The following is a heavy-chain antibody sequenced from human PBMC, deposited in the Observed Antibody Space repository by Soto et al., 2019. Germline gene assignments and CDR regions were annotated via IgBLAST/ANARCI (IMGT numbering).Heavy chain of an antibody. CDR3: ARRADGVYYYYYGMDV. J-gene: IGHJ6*02. D-gene: IGHD2-8*01. V-gene: IGHV1-69*13. Sequence: SVKVSCKASGGTFSSYGISWVRQAPGQGLEWMRGIIPIFGTANYAQKFQGRVTITADESTSTAYMELSSLRSEDTAVYYCARRADGVYYYYYGMDVWGQGTTVTV. CDR2: IIPIFGTA. CDR1: GGTFSSYG.